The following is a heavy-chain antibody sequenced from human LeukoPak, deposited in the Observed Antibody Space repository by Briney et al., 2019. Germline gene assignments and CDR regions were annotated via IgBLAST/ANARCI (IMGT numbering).Heavy chain of an antibody. CDR2: IVVGSGNT. CDR3: ARDGLGFVVVPAAMLDYYFDY. Sequence: SVKVSCKASGFTFTSSAMQWVRQARGQRLEWIGWIVVGSGNTNYAQKFQGRVTMTRDTSTSTVYMELSSLRSEDTAVYYCARDGLGFVVVPAAMLDYYFDYWGQGTLVTVSS. V-gene: IGHV1-58*02. D-gene: IGHD2-2*01. CDR1: GFTFTSSA. J-gene: IGHJ4*02.